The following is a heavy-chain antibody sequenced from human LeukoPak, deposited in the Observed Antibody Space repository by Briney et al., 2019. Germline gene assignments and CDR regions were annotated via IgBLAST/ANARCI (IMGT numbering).Heavy chain of an antibody. CDR2: ISEGVGNT. J-gene: IGHJ4*02. V-gene: IGHV3-23*01. CDR3: AKREKGTTGRFFDY. D-gene: IGHD4-17*01. Sequence: GGSLRLSCAASGFTFTNYAMTWVSQAPGEGLEWVSGISEGVGNTYADSVKGRFTISRDHSKNTLYLQMNSLRAEDTALYYCAKREKGTTGRFFDYWGQGTLVTVSS. CDR1: GFTFTNYA.